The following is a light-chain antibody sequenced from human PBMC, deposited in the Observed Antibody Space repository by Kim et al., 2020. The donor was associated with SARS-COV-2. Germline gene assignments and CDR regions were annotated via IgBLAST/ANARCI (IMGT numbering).Light chain of an antibody. Sequence: SYELTQPPSVSVAPGNTAKITCGGTNIGGKSVHWYQQKPGQTPALVIFYDSDRPSGIPERFSGSNSGNTATLTIGRVEAGDEADYYCQVWDGSSDPVVFG. CDR3: QVWDGSSDPVV. J-gene: IGLJ2*01. CDR1: NIGGKS. V-gene: IGLV3-21*04. CDR2: YDS.